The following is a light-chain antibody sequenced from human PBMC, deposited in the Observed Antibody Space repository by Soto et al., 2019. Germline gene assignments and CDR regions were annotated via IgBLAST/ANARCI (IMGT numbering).Light chain of an antibody. Sequence: QSVLTQPASVSGSPGQSITISCTGASSDIGAYNYVSWYQQHPGKAPKLMIYDVSNRPSGISDHFSGSKSGNTASLTISGLQAEDEGDLLCNSYTRSSTHVYGTEAKRTVL. CDR2: DVS. CDR3: NSYTRSSTHV. V-gene: IGLV2-14*01. J-gene: IGLJ1*01. CDR1: SSDIGAYNY.